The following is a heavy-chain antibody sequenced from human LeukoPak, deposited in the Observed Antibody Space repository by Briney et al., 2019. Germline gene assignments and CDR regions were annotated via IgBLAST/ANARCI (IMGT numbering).Heavy chain of an antibody. V-gene: IGHV4-4*02. D-gene: IGHD4-17*01. CDR2: IYHSGST. CDR1: GGSISSSNW. Sequence: PSGTLSLTCAVSGGSISSSNWWSWVRQPPGKGLEWIGEIYHSGSTNYNPSLKSRVTISVDKSKNQFSLKLSSVTAADTAVYYCASLCGDYGFEFDYWGQGTLVTVSS. J-gene: IGHJ4*02. CDR3: ASLCGDYGFEFDY.